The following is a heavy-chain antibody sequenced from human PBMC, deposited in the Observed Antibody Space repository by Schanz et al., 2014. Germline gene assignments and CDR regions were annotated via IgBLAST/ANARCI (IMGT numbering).Heavy chain of an antibody. CDR2: ISSSSMYI. D-gene: IGHD6-19*01. J-gene: IGHJ4*02. V-gene: IGHV3-21*01. Sequence: VQLVESGGGVVQPGRSLRLSCAASGFTFNNFNMNWVRQAPGKGLEWVSSISSSSMYIYQADSMRGRFTISRDNAKNSLYLQVNNLSAEDTAVYYCVRDKKGFVAVAGRAPFDYWGQGTLVTVSS. CDR1: GFTFNNFN. CDR3: VRDKKGFVAVAGRAPFDY.